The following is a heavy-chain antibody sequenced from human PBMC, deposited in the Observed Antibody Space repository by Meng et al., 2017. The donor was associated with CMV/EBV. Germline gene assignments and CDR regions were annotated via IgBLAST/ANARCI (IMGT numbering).Heavy chain of an antibody. J-gene: IGHJ6*02. CDR2: IIPIFGTA. D-gene: IGHD3-3*01. CDR1: GGTFSSYA. CDR3: ARNPDFWSGYPFYYYYGMDV. Sequence: SVKVSCKASGGTFSSYAISWVRQAPGQGLEWMGGIIPIFGTANYAQKFQGRVTITTDESTSTAYMELSSLRSEDTAVYYCARNPDFWSGYPFYYYYGMDVWGQGTTVTRLL. V-gene: IGHV1-69*05.